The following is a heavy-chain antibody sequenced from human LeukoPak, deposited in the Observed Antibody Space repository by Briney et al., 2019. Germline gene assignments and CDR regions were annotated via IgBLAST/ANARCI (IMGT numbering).Heavy chain of an antibody. J-gene: IGHJ5*02. V-gene: IGHV3-33*01. CDR1: GFTFSSYG. D-gene: IGHD6-13*01. CDR3: ARDITPPGIFWDP. CDR2: IWYDERNK. Sequence: PGGSLRLSCAASGFTFSSYGMHWARQAPGKGLEWVAVIWYDERNKYYTDSVKGRFTISRDNSKNTVYLQMNSLGVEDTAVYYCARDITPPGIFWDPWGQGNLVTVSS.